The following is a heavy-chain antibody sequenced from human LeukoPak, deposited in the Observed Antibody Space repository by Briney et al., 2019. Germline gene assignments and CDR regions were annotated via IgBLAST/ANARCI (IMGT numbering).Heavy chain of an antibody. Sequence: PGGSLRLSCAASGFTFSSYGMHWVRQAPGKGLEWVAVIWYDGSNKYYADSVKGRFTISRDNSKNTLYLQMNSLRAEDTAVYYCARSLNWGNDAFDIWGQGTMVTVSS. CDR2: IWYDGSNK. V-gene: IGHV3-33*01. J-gene: IGHJ3*02. D-gene: IGHD7-27*01. CDR1: GFTFSSYG. CDR3: ARSLNWGNDAFDI.